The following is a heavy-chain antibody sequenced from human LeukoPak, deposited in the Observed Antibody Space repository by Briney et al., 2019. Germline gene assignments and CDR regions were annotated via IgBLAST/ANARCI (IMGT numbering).Heavy chain of an antibody. J-gene: IGHJ5*02. CDR1: GGTFSSYA. D-gene: IGHD5-18*01. CDR2: IIPIFGTA. CDR3: ALNLPRGGYSYGPNWFDP. V-gene: IGHV1-69*13. Sequence: GASVKVSCKASGGTFSSYAISWVRQAPGQGLEWMGGIIPIFGTANYAQKFQGRVTITADESTSTAYMELSSLRSEDTAVYYCALNLPRGGYSYGPNWFDPWGQGTLVTVSS.